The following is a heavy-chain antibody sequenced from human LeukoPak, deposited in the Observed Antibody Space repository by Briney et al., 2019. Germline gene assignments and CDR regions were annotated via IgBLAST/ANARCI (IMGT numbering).Heavy chain of an antibody. J-gene: IGHJ4*02. Sequence: ASVKVSCTASGYTFTSYDINWVRQATGQGLEWMGWMNPNSGNTGYAQKFQGRVTMTRNTSISTAYMELSSLRSEDTAVYYCAKPSDYCGGDCSYFDYWGQGTLVTVSS. CDR2: MNPNSGNT. D-gene: IGHD2-21*02. CDR1: GYTFTSYD. V-gene: IGHV1-8*01. CDR3: AKPSDYCGGDCSYFDY.